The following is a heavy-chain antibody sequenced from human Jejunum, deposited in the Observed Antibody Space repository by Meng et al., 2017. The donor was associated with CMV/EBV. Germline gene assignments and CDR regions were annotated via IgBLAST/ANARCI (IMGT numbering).Heavy chain of an antibody. Sequence: GRSLRLSCAAPGYTSTSYAINWVRQAPGQGPDWMGWIDPNTGNPTYDQGFTGRFVFSLDTSVSTAYLQINSLRADDTAVYYCARDSPLDGYSLLDYWGQGTLVSLL. CDR2: IDPNTGNP. CDR1: GYTSTSYA. D-gene: IGHD5-24*01. J-gene: IGHJ4*02. V-gene: IGHV7-4-1*02. CDR3: ARDSPLDGYSLLDY.